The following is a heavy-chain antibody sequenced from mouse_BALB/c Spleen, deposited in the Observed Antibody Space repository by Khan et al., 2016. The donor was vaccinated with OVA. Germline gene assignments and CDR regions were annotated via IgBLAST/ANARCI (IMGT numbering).Heavy chain of an antibody. CDR1: GFSLTNYG. Sequence: QVQLKQSGPGLVAPSQSLSITCTISGFSLTNYGVHWVRQPPGKGLEWLVVIWSDGSTTYNPALKSRLTISKDNSKSQVFLKVNSLQTDDTAMYFCARQPYYHYNIMDYWGQGTSVTVSS. D-gene: IGHD2-4*01. J-gene: IGHJ4*01. V-gene: IGHV2-6-1*01. CDR2: IWSDGST. CDR3: ARQPYYHYNIMDY.